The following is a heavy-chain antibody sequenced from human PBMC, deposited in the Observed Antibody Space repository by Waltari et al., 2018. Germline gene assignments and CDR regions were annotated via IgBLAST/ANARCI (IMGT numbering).Heavy chain of an antibody. CDR2: ISYDGSNK. V-gene: IGHV3-30-3*01. Sequence: QVQLVESGGGVVQPGRSLRLSCAASGFTFSSYAMLWVRQAPGKGLEWVAVISYDGSNKYYADSVKGRFTISRDNSKNTLYLQMNSLRAEDTAVYYCARDSILYDSNNNAFDIWGQGTMVTVSS. CDR1: GFTFSSYA. J-gene: IGHJ3*02. CDR3: ARDSILYDSNNNAFDI. D-gene: IGHD3-22*01.